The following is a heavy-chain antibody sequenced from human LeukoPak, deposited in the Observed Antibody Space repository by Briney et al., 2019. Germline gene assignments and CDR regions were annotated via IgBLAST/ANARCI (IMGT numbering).Heavy chain of an antibody. Sequence: SETLSLTCAVSGDSISGFYWSWIRQPPGKGLEWIGYIYYSGSANYNPSLKSRVTISVDTSKNQFSLKLNSVTAADTAVYYCARVCDSSGYYSKPFDYWGQGTLVTVSS. J-gene: IGHJ4*02. CDR3: ARVCDSSGYYSKPFDY. CDR2: IYYSGSA. V-gene: IGHV4-59*08. D-gene: IGHD3-22*01. CDR1: GDSISGFY.